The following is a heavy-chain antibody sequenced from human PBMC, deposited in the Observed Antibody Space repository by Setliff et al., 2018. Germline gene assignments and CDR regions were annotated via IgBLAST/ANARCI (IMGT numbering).Heavy chain of an antibody. J-gene: IGHJ4*02. CDR2: INPNGVS. Sequence: SETLSLTCAVYGGSLDDYFWTWIRQSPDKGLEWIGEINPNGVSNYNPSLNSRLTISVDTSKNQFSLRLTSVTAADTAIYYCARVRNTQNGFFDYWSQGTLVTVSS. CDR1: GGSLDDYF. V-gene: IGHV4-34*01. D-gene: IGHD1-1*01. CDR3: ARVRNTQNGFFDY.